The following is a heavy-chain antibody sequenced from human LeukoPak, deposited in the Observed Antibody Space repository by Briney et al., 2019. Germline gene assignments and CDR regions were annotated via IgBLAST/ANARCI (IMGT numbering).Heavy chain of an antibody. CDR1: GYTFTGYY. CDR2: INPNSGGT. D-gene: IGHD5-18*01. Sequence: ASVKVSCKASGYTFTGYYMHWVRQAPGQGLEWMGRINPNSGGTNYAQKFQGRVTMTSDTSISTAYMELSRLRSDDTAVYYCARERIGYSYGSIKSDYWGQGTLVTVSS. V-gene: IGHV1-2*06. J-gene: IGHJ4*02. CDR3: ARERIGYSYGSIKSDY.